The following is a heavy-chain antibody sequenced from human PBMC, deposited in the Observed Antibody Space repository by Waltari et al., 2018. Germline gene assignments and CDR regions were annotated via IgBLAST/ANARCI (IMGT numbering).Heavy chain of an antibody. D-gene: IGHD4-17*01. CDR3: ARGPDYGDYYFDY. J-gene: IGHJ4*02. CDR1: GGTFSSSA. Sequence: QVQLVQSGAEVKKPGSSVQVSCKASGGTFSSSAIRRVRKAPGQGLEWMGGIIPIVGTANYAQKFQGRVTITADESTSTAYMELSSLRSEDTAVYYCARGPDYGDYYFDYWGQGTLVTVSS. CDR2: IIPIVGTA. V-gene: IGHV1-69*13.